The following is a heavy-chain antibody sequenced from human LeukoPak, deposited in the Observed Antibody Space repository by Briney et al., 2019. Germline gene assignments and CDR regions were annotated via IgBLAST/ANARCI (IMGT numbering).Heavy chain of an antibody. CDR3: ARTIVVVPAANRGWFDP. CDR1: GYTFTSYG. Sequence: ASVKVSCKASGYTFTSYGISWVRQAPGQGLEWMGWISAYNGNTNYAQKLQGGVTMTTDTSTSTAYMELRSLRSDDTAVYYCARTIVVVPAANRGWFDPWGQGTLVTVSS. D-gene: IGHD2-2*01. V-gene: IGHV1-18*01. J-gene: IGHJ5*02. CDR2: ISAYNGNT.